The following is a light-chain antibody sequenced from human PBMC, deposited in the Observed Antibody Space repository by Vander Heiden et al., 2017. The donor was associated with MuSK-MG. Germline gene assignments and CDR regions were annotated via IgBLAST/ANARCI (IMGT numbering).Light chain of an antibody. V-gene: IGLV2-14*01. CDR3: SSYTSSRSLV. CDR2: EVS. Sequence: QSALTQPASVSGSPGQSITISCTGTSSDVGGYNYVSWYQQHPGRAPKLMISEVSNRPSGVSNRFSGSKSDNTASLTISGLQAEDEADYYCSSYTSSRSLVFGGGTKLTVL. CDR1: SSDVGGYNY. J-gene: IGLJ3*02.